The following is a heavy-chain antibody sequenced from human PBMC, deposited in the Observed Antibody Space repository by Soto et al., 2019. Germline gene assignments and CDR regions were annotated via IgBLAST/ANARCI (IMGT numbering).Heavy chain of an antibody. D-gene: IGHD1-1*01. Sequence: SLRLSCAASGFTFSYYAMSWVRQAPGKGLEWVSAISGSGGTTYYADSVKGRFTISRDNSKNMLYLEMNSLRAEDTAKYHCAKRGETYNAFDYWGQGILVTVSS. CDR1: GFTFSYYA. V-gene: IGHV3-23*01. CDR2: ISGSGGTT. J-gene: IGHJ4*02. CDR3: AKRGETYNAFDY.